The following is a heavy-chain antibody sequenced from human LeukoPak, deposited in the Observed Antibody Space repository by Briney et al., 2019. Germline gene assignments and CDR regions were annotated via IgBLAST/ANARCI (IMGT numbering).Heavy chain of an antibody. Sequence: GGSLRLSCAASGFTFSSYGMHWVRQAPGKGLEWVAVIGYDGSNKYYADSVKGRFTISRDNSKNTLYLQMNSLRAEDTAVYYCAREGYSSSWYPWFDPWGQGTLVTVSS. CDR3: AREGYSSSWYPWFDP. CDR2: IGYDGSNK. V-gene: IGHV3-33*01. CDR1: GFTFSSYG. D-gene: IGHD6-13*01. J-gene: IGHJ5*02.